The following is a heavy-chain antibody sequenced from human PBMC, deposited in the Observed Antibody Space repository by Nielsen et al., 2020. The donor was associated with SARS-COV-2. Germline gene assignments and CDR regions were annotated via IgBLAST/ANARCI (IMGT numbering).Heavy chain of an antibody. CDR1: GGTFSSYA. V-gene: IGHV1-8*02. D-gene: IGHD3-9*01. CDR2: MNPNSGNT. Sequence: ASVKVSCKASGGTFSSYAISWVRQATGQGLEWMGWMNPNSGNTGYAQKFQGRVTMTRNTSISTAYMELSSLRSEDTAVYYCARELWTYYDILTGYYRLNRQNNWFDPWGQGTLVTVSS. J-gene: IGHJ5*02. CDR3: ARELWTYYDILTGYYRLNRQNNWFDP.